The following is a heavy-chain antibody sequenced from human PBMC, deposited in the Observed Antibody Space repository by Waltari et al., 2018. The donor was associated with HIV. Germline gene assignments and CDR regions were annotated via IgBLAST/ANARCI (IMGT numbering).Heavy chain of an antibody. CDR2: IYYSGST. CDR1: GGSISSYY. J-gene: IGHJ6*02. Sequence: QVQLQESGPGMVKPSETLSLTCTVPGGSISSYYWSWIRQPPGKGLEWIGYIYYSGSTNYNPSLKGRVTISVDTSKNQFSLKLSSVTAADTAVYYCARLYYYDSSGYSRYYYGMDVWGQGTTVTVSS. V-gene: IGHV4-59*01. D-gene: IGHD3-22*01. CDR3: ARLYYYDSSGYSRYYYGMDV.